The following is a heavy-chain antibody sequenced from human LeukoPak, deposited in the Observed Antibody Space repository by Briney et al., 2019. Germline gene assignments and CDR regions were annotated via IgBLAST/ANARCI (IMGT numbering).Heavy chain of an antibody. CDR3: GEIQSGNKFDY. CDR2: ITASGENT. CDR1: GFTFSNYA. V-gene: IGHV3-23*01. D-gene: IGHD5-12*01. J-gene: IGHJ4*02. Sequence: GGSLRLSCAASGFTFSNYAMSWVRQAPGKGLEWVSAITASGENTYYADSVKGRFIISRDNSKNTLYLQMNSPRAEDTAVYYCGEIQSGNKFDYWGRGTQVTVSS.